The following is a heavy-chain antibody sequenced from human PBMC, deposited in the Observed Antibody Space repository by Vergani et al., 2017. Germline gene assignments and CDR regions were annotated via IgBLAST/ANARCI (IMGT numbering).Heavy chain of an antibody. Sequence: QVQLEESGPGLVKPSETLSLTCTVSGGSFNTYYWSWIRQSPGKGLEWIGYIYSTGSTNYNPSLNSRVTMSVDTSKNQFSLKLRSVNAADTAIYYCARDRDLYCRSTTSCHNWFDPWGQGSLVTVSS. J-gene: IGHJ5*02. D-gene: IGHD2/OR15-2a*01. CDR3: ARDRDLYCRSTTSCHNWFDP. CDR1: GGSFNTYY. CDR2: IYSTGST. V-gene: IGHV4-59*13.